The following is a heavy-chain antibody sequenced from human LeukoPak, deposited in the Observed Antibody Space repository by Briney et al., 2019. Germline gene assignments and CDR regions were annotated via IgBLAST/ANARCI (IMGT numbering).Heavy chain of an antibody. CDR1: GFTFSSYA. D-gene: IGHD5-18*01. CDR2: ISGSGGST. Sequence: GRSLRLSCAASGFTFSSYAMNWVRQAPGKGLEWVSAISGSGGSTYYADSVKGRFTISRDNSKNTLYLQLHSLRAEDTAVYYCAKATGYSYRDYFDYWGQGTLVTVSS. V-gene: IGHV3-23*01. J-gene: IGHJ4*02. CDR3: AKATGYSYRDYFDY.